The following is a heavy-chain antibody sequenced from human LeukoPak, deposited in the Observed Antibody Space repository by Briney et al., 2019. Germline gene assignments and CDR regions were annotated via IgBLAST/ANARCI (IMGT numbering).Heavy chain of an antibody. V-gene: IGHV3-53*01. J-gene: IGHJ3*02. Sequence: GGSLRLSCAASGFTVSSNYMSWVRQAPGKGLEWVSVIYSGGSTYYADSVKGRFTISRDNSKNTLYLQMNSLRAEDTAVYYCAREGLPDVYDSSGYWGELAFDIWGQGTMVTVSS. CDR3: AREGLPDVYDSSGYWGELAFDI. D-gene: IGHD3-22*01. CDR2: IYSGGST. CDR1: GFTVSSNY.